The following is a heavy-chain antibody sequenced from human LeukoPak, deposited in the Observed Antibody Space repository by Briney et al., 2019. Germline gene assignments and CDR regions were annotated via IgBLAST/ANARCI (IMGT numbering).Heavy chain of an antibody. CDR2: ISGSGGST. Sequence: GGSLRLSCAASGFTFSSYAMSWVRQAPGKGLEWVSAISGSGGSTYYADSVKGRFTISRDNSKNTLYLQMDSLRAEDTAVYYCAKADTAMDLYYFDYWGQGTLVTVSS. D-gene: IGHD5-18*01. J-gene: IGHJ4*02. CDR1: GFTFSSYA. CDR3: AKADTAMDLYYFDY. V-gene: IGHV3-23*01.